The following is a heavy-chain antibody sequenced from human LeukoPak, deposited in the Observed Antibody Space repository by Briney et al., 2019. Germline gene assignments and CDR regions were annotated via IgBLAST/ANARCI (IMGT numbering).Heavy chain of an antibody. V-gene: IGHV4-59*01. Sequence: SETLSLTCAVYGGSFSGYYWSWIRQPPGQGLEWVGTIYYSGSANYHPSLKRRVTISVDTSKNRFSLRLSSVTAADTAVYYCARVTGYMVEDYFDYWGQGTLVTVSS. D-gene: IGHD6-13*01. CDR2: IYYSGSA. CDR1: GGSFSGYY. J-gene: IGHJ4*02. CDR3: ARVTGYMVEDYFDY.